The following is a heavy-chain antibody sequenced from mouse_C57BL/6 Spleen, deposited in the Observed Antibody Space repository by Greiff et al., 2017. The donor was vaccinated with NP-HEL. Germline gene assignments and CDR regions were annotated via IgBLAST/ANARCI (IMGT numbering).Heavy chain of an antibody. V-gene: IGHV1-54*01. CDR1: GYAFTNYL. CDR3: ARRGGYGSSLYYYAMDY. Sequence: VKLMESGAELVRPGTSVKVSCKASGYAFTNYLIEWVKQRPGQGLEWIGVINPGSGGTNYNEKFKGKATLTADKSSSTAYMQLSSLTSEDSAVYFCARRGGYGSSLYYYAMDYWGQGTSVTVSS. CDR2: INPGSGGT. D-gene: IGHD1-1*01. J-gene: IGHJ4*01.